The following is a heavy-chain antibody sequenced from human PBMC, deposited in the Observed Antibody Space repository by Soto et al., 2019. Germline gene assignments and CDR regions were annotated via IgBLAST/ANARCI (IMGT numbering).Heavy chain of an antibody. CDR2: ISYYSGSI. Sequence: EVQLVEYGGGLAQPGWSLRLSCAASGFSFDDYGMHWVRQAPGKGLEWVSGISYYSGSIGYADSVKGRFTISRDNAKNSLYLQMNSLRGEDTALYYCAKSTGGTANGMDVWGQGTTVTVSS. D-gene: IGHD2-8*02. V-gene: IGHV3-9*01. J-gene: IGHJ6*02. CDR3: AKSTGGTANGMDV. CDR1: GFSFDDYG.